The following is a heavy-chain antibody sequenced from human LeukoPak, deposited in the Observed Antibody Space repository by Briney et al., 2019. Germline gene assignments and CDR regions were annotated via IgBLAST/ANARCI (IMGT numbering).Heavy chain of an antibody. J-gene: IGHJ4*02. CDR3: ATSYGGNSPFDY. V-gene: IGHV1-2*02. Sequence: ASVKVSCKASGYTFTGYYMHWVRQAPGQGLAWMGWINPNSGGTNYAQKFQGRVTMTRDTSISTAYMELSRLRSDDTAVYYCATSYGGNSPFDYWGQGTLVTVSS. D-gene: IGHD4-23*01. CDR2: INPNSGGT. CDR1: GYTFTGYY.